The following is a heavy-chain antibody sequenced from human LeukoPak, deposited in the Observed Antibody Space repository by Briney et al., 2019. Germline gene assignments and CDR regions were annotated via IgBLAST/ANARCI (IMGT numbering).Heavy chain of an antibody. V-gene: IGHV3-48*04. D-gene: IGHD3-10*02. CDR3: AELGITMIGGV. J-gene: IGHJ6*04. CDR2: ISSSSSTI. Sequence: GGSLRLSCAASGFTFSSYGMTWVGQAPGKGLEWVSYISSSSSTIYYADSAKGRFTISRDNAKNSLYLQMNSLRAEDTAVYYCAELGITMIGGVWGKGTTVTISS. CDR1: GFTFSSYG.